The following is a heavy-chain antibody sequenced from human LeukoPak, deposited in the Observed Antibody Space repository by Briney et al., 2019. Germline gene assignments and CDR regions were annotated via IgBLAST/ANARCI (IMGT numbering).Heavy chain of an antibody. Sequence: ASVKVSCKASGYTFNGYYMHWVRQAPGQGLEWMGWINPNSGGTNYAQKFQGWVTMTRDTSISTAYMELSRLRSDDTAVYYCARSLGAAAGHTNNNYYYYYGMDVWGQGTTVTVSS. J-gene: IGHJ6*02. CDR1: GYTFNGYY. D-gene: IGHD6-13*01. CDR2: INPNSGGT. V-gene: IGHV1-2*04. CDR3: ARSLGAAAGHTNNNYYYYYGMDV.